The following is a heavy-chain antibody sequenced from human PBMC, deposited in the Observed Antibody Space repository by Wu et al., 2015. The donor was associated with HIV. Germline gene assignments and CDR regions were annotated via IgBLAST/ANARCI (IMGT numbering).Heavy chain of an antibody. J-gene: IGHJ3*02. V-gene: IGHV1-69*01. Sequence: QVQLVQSGAEVKKPGSSVKVSCKASGGTFSSYAISWVRQAPGQGLEWMGGIIPIFGTANYAQKFQGRVTITADESTSTAYMELSSLRSEDTAVYYCARACGSTSCYGVGDAFDIWGQGTMVTVSS. CDR3: ARACGSTSCYGVGDAFDI. CDR2: IIPIFGTA. D-gene: IGHD2-2*01. CDR1: GGTFSSYA.